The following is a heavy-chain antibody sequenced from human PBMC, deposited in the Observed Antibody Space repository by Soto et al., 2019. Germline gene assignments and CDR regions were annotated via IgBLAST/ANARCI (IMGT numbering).Heavy chain of an antibody. D-gene: IGHD2-2*02. CDR2: IDPSDSYT. J-gene: IGHJ6*02. Sequence: PVESLKISCNGSGYSFTSYWISWVRQMPWKGLEWMGRIDPSDSYTNYSPSFQGHVTISADKSISTAYLQWSSLKASDTAIYYCARHKVVPAAIGFYYYGMDVWGQGTTVTVSS. CDR1: GYSFTSYW. V-gene: IGHV5-10-1*01. CDR3: ARHKVVPAAIGFYYYGMDV.